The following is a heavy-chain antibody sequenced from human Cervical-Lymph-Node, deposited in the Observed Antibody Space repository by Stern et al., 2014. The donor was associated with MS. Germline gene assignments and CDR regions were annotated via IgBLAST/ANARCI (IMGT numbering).Heavy chain of an antibody. D-gene: IGHD3-3*01. V-gene: IGHV7-4-1*02. CDR3: ARDMSDFWSDYGHNWFDP. Sequence: QVQLVQSGSELKKPGASVTVSCKASGYTFTKYLIHWVRQAPGQGLDWMGWINSNTGAPMYARDFAGRFVFSLDTSVTTAYLQISRLKTEDTAVYYCARDMSDFWSDYGHNWFDPWGQGTLVTVSS. CDR1: GYTFTKYL. J-gene: IGHJ5*02. CDR2: INSNTGAP.